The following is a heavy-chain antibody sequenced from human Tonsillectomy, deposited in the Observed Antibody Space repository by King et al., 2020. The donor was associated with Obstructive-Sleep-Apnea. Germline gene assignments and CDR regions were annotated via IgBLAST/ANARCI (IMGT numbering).Heavy chain of an antibody. CDR3: ARSTYHYDSGARHDAFDI. CDR2: ISYSGST. CDR1: GGSISSSSYY. Sequence: QVQLQESGPGLVKPSETLSLTCTVSGGSISSSSYYWGWIRQPPGKGLEWIGSISYSGSTHYNPSLKSRVSISADTSKNQFSLKLSSVTAADTAVYYCARSTYHYDSGARHDAFDIWGQGTMVTVSS. V-gene: IGHV4-39*07. J-gene: IGHJ3*02. D-gene: IGHD3-22*01.